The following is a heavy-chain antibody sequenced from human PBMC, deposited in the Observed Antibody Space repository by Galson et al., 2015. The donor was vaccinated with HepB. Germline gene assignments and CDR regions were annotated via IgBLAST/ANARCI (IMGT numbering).Heavy chain of an antibody. V-gene: IGHV4-59*12. CDR2: IYYSGST. D-gene: IGHD6-13*01. Sequence: SETLSLTCTVSGGSISSYYWSWIRQPPGKGLEWIGYIYYSGSTNYNPSLKSRVTISVDTSKNQFSLKLSSVTAADTAVYYCARVEPYSSSWYDATEYFQHWGQGTLVTVSS. J-gene: IGHJ1*01. CDR3: ARVEPYSSSWYDATEYFQH. CDR1: GGSISSYY.